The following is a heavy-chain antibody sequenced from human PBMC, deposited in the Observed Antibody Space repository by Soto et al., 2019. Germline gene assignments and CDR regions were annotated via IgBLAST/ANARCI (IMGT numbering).Heavy chain of an antibody. J-gene: IGHJ6*03. CDR3: ARNEDIVVIPAAPLFYMDV. CDR1: GYTFTSYG. Sequence: ASVKVSCKASGYTFTSYGISWVRQAPGQGLEWMGWISAYNGNTNYAQKLQGRVTMTTDTSTSTAYMELRSLRSDDTAVYYCARNEDIVVIPAAPLFYMDVWGKGTTVTVSS. CDR2: ISAYNGNT. D-gene: IGHD2-2*01. V-gene: IGHV1-18*01.